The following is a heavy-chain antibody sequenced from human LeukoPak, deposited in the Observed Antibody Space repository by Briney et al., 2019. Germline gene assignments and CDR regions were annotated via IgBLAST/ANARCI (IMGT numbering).Heavy chain of an antibody. CDR2: INVYNGHT. J-gene: IGHJ4*02. D-gene: IGHD3-10*01. CDR1: GYIFTNYG. V-gene: IGHV1-18*01. CDR3: VRDSDHAPDY. Sequence: ASVKVSCKTSGYIFTNYGVSWVRQAPGQVLEWMGWINVYNGHTIYAQEFQGRVTLTTDTSTSTAHMDLRSLRSDDTAVYYCVRDSDHAPDYWGQGTLVTVSS.